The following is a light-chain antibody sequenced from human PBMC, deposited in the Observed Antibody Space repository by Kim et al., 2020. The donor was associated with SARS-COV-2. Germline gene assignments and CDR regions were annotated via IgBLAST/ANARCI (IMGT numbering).Light chain of an antibody. CDR3: SSYAGSNNLG. Sequence: SFTISCTGTSVAVGGFNYVSCSQQHPRKAPKLMFYEVSKRPSGVPDRFSGSKSGNTASLTVSGLQAEDEADYYCSSYAGSNNLGFGGGTKRTVL. V-gene: IGLV2-8*01. CDR2: EVS. CDR1: SVAVGGFNY. J-gene: IGLJ2*01.